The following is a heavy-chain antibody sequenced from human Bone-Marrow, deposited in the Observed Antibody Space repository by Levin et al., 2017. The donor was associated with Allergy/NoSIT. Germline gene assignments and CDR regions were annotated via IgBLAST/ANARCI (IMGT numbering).Heavy chain of an antibody. CDR1: GFTFSSYA. D-gene: IGHD4-17*01. CDR3: ARDPTVPSAPSYFDS. Sequence: GGSLRLSCEASGFTFSSYAMNWVRQAPGRGLEWVSYISSSSSTIYYAASVEGRFTISRDNGRNSLYLQMNSLRDEDTAVYYCARDPTVPSAPSYFDSWGQGTLVTVSS. CDR2: ISSSSSTI. J-gene: IGHJ4*02. V-gene: IGHV3-48*02.